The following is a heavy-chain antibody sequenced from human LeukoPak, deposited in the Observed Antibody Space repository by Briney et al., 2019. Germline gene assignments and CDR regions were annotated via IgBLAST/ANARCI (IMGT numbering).Heavy chain of an antibody. V-gene: IGHV1-18*01. Sequence: ASVKVSCKASGYTFTSYGISWVRQAPGQGLEWMGWISAYNGNTNYAQKLQGRVTMTTDTSTSTAYMELRSLRSDDTAVYYCARGRYSGSYYVGGAFDIWGQGTMVTVSS. CDR2: ISAYNGNT. D-gene: IGHD1-26*01. CDR1: GYTFTSYG. CDR3: ARGRYSGSYYVGGAFDI. J-gene: IGHJ3*02.